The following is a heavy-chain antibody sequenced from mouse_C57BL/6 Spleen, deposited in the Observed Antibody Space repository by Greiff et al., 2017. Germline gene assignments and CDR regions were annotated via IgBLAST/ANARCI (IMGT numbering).Heavy chain of an antibody. CDR2: IYPRSGNT. D-gene: IGHD2-4*01. V-gene: IGHV1-81*01. CDR3: ARYDYDRGADY. CDR1: GYTFTSYG. J-gene: IGHJ2*01. Sequence: QVQLQQSGAELARPGASVKLSCKASGYTFTSYGISWVKQRTGQGLEWIGEIYPRSGNTYYNEKFKGKATLTADNSSSTAYMELRSLTSEDSAVYFCARYDYDRGADYRGQSTTRTVSS.